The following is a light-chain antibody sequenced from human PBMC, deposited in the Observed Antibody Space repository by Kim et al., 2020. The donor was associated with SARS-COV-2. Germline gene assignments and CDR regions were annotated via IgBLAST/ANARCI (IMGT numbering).Light chain of an antibody. CDR3: QQYNSNSPAWT. Sequence: DIQMTQSPSTLSASVGDRVTTTCRASQSISSWLAWYQQKPGKAPKVLIYKASILESGVPSRFSGSGSGTEFTLTISSLQPDDFATYYCQQYNSNSPAWTFGQGTKLEI. CDR2: KAS. J-gene: IGKJ1*01. V-gene: IGKV1-5*03. CDR1: QSISSW.